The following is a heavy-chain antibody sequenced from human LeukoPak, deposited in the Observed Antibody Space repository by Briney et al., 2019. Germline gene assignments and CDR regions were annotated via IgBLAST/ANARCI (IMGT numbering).Heavy chain of an antibody. Sequence: GGSLRLSCAASGFTFSSYGMHWVRQAPGKGLEWVAFLRYDGSNKYYADSVKGRFTISRDNSKNTLYLQMNSLRAEDTAVYYCAKGIAVAGIYYFDYWGQGTLVTVSS. CDR2: LRYDGSNK. V-gene: IGHV3-30*02. CDR1: GFTFSSYG. CDR3: AKGIAVAGIYYFDY. D-gene: IGHD6-19*01. J-gene: IGHJ4*02.